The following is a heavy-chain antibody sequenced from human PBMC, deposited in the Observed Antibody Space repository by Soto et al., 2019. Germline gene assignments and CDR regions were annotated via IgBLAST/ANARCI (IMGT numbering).Heavy chain of an antibody. CDR3: AKDDGYNDGLWLMDS. CDR2: MTGSGATI. D-gene: IGHD2-21*01. Sequence: WGSLRLSCAASGFTISTFAMTWIRQAPGKGLESVCGMTGSGATIHYADSVKGRFTISKDNSRNVLYLHMDYLRDEDTAVYYCAKDDGYNDGLWLMDSWGQGTLVTVSS. V-gene: IGHV3-23*01. CDR1: GFTISTFA. J-gene: IGHJ4*02.